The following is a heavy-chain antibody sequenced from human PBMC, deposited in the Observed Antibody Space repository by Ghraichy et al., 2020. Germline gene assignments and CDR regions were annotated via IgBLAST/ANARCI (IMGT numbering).Heavy chain of an antibody. V-gene: IGHV4-59*08. CDR2: VYYTGST. D-gene: IGHD4-17*01. J-gene: IGHJ1*01. CDR3: ARSYGDYGYFRD. CDR1: GVSINSNF. Sequence: SETLSLTCNVSGVSINSNFWSWFRQPPGKGLEWIGYVYYTGSTDYNPSLRSSVTISVERSKSQFSLRVNSLTAAETAVYLCARSYGDYGYFRDWGQGTLFVVSS.